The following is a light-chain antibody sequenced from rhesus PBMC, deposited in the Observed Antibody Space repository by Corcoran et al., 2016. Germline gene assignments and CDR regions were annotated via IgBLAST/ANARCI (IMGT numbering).Light chain of an antibody. V-gene: IGKV1-94*01. CDR2: AAS. Sequence: DIQMTQSPSSLSASVGDRVTVTCRASQGINKELSWYQQQPGKAPTLLIFAASNLQTGVSSRFSGSGYGTDFTLTISSLQPEDVATYFCLQDYSPPWTFGQGTKVEIK. J-gene: IGKJ1*01. CDR3: LQDYSPPWT. CDR1: QGINKE.